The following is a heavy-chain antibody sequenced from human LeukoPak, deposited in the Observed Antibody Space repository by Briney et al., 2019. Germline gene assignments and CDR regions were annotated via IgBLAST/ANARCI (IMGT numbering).Heavy chain of an antibody. Sequence: GGSLRLSCAASGFTFSSYGMHWVRQVPGKGLEWVAVITYDGSNKYYADSVKGRFTISRDNSKNTLYLQMNSLRDEDTAVYYCAREEWELPNFLDYWGQGTLVTVSS. V-gene: IGHV3-30*03. D-gene: IGHD1-26*01. CDR3: AREEWELPNFLDY. J-gene: IGHJ4*02. CDR2: ITYDGSNK. CDR1: GFTFSSYG.